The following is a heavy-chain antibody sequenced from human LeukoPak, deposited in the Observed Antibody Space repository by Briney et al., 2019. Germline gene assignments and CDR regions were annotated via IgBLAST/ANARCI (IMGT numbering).Heavy chain of an antibody. J-gene: IGHJ5*02. CDR2: INPSGGST. V-gene: IGHV1-46*01. D-gene: IGHD2-2*01. Sequence: ASVKVSCKASGYTFTSYYMHWVRQAPGQGLEWMGTINPSGGSTHYAQRFQGRVTMTRDTSTSTVYMELSSLRSEDTAVYYCARGYCSSTSCYAWFDPWGQGTLVTVSS. CDR1: GYTFTSYY. CDR3: ARGYCSSTSCYAWFDP.